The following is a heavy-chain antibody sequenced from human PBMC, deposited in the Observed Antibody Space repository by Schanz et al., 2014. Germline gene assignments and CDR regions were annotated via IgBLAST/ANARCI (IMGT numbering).Heavy chain of an antibody. V-gene: IGHV4-59*01. J-gene: IGHJ4*02. Sequence: QVQLQESGPGLVKPSETLSLTCTVSSASIRTYYWSWIRPPPGKGLEWIGDIYYSGSTTYNPSLKSRGTIAVDTSKKQFSLNLSAVTAAETAVHYCARGRVVPAAPEFDDWGQGILVTVSS. CDR2: IYYSGST. CDR3: ARGRVVPAAPEFDD. CDR1: SASIRTYY. D-gene: IGHD2-2*01.